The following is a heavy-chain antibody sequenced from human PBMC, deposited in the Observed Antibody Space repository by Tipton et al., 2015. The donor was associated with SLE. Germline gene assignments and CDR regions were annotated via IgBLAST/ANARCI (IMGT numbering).Heavy chain of an antibody. J-gene: IGHJ4*02. Sequence: PSLTCNVSGGSISSFYWSWIRQPPGKGLEWIGYVYYTGNTNYNPSLKSRVAISIDTSKNQFSLKLNSVTAGDTAVYYCARQGTTRSPFDYWGQGTLVTVSS. CDR3: ARQGTTRSPFDY. V-gene: IGHV4-59*08. CDR2: VYYTGNT. CDR1: GGSISSFY. D-gene: IGHD1-14*01.